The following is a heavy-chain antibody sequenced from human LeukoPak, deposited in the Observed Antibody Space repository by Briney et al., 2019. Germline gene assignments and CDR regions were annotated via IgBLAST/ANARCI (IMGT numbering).Heavy chain of an antibody. CDR2: IYSGGST. V-gene: IGHV3-53*01. CDR1: GFTVSSNY. J-gene: IGHJ4*02. CDR3: ASRGNFWSGYPFDY. Sequence: GGSLRLSCAASGFTVSSNYMSWVRQAPGKGLEWVSVIYSGGSTYYADSVKGRFTISRDNSKNTLYLQMNSLRAEDTAVYYCASRGNFWSGYPFDYWGQGTLVTVSS. D-gene: IGHD3-3*01.